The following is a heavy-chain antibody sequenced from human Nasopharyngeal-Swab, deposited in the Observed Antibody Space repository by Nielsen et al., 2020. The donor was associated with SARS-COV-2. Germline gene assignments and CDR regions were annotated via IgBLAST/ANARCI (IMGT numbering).Heavy chain of an antibody. CDR3: ARRYCSGSGCYGWLDP. D-gene: IGHD2-15*01. CDR2: INTNTGKP. J-gene: IGHJ5*02. Sequence: ASVKVSCKASGYTFHSYAIDWVRQAPGQGFAWMGWINTNTGKPAYAQGLTGRFVFSLDSSVTTAYLQISSLKSDDTAVYFCARRYCSGSGCYGWLDPWGQGTLVNVSS. V-gene: IGHV7-4-1*02. CDR1: GYTFHSYA.